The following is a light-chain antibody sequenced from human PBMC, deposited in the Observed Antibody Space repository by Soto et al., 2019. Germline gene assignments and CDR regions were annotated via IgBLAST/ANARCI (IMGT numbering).Light chain of an antibody. CDR3: CSRTSTNTRV. Sequence: QSALTQPASVSGSPGQSITISCTGTSSDIGGYNHVSWYQHNPGKAPKLLIYDVTTRPPDISGRFSGSKSGNTASLTISGLQVDDEADYYCCSRTSTNTRVFGGGTKLTVL. CDR1: SSDIGGYNH. CDR2: DVT. J-gene: IGLJ3*02. V-gene: IGLV2-14*03.